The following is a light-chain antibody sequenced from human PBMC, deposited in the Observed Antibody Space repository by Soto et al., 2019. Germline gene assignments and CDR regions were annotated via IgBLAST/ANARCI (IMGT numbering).Light chain of an antibody. CDR3: AAWDDSLNGRV. Sequence: QSVLTQPPSASGTPGQRVTISCSGSSSNIGSNTVNWYQQLPGTAPKLLIYSNNQRHSGVPDRFSGSKSGTSASLAISGLQSEDEADYYWAAWDDSLNGRVFGGGTKVTVL. J-gene: IGLJ3*02. CDR2: SNN. CDR1: SSNIGSNT. V-gene: IGLV1-44*01.